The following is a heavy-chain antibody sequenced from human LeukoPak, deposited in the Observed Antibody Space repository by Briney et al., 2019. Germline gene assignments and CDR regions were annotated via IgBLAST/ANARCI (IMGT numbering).Heavy chain of an antibody. CDR1: GFSFSSYS. CDR3: AKDLGYTVGATNYYYYGMDV. Sequence: PGGSLRLSCSASGFSFSSYSMYWVRQAPGKGLECVSRISPNGGSTYYTDSVKGRFTISRDNSKNTLYLQMNSLRAEDTAVYYCAKDLGYTVGATNYYYYGMDVWGQGTTVTVSS. J-gene: IGHJ6*02. CDR2: ISPNGGST. D-gene: IGHD1-26*01. V-gene: IGHV3-64*04.